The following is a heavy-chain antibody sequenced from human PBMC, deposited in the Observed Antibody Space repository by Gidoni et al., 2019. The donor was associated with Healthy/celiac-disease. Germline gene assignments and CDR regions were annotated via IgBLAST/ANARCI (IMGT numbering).Heavy chain of an antibody. V-gene: IGHV4-34*01. Sequence: QVQLQQWGAGLLKPSENLSLTCDVYGGSFSGYYWSWIRQPPGKGLGWIGEINQRGSTNYHPPLKRRVTLSVDTSKNQFSLTLSSVPAADTAVYYCATSRWFGAFYIWGQGTMVTVSS. CDR2: INQRGST. J-gene: IGHJ3*02. CDR1: GGSFSGYY. CDR3: ATSRWFGAFYI. D-gene: IGHD3-10*01.